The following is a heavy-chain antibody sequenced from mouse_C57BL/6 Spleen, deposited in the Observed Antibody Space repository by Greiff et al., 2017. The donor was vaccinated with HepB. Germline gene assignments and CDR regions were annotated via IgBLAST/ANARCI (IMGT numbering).Heavy chain of an antibody. J-gene: IGHJ4*01. CDR3: AISRYDDAMDY. Sequence: VQLQQSGPELVKPGASVKISCKASGYSFTGYYMNWVKQSPEKSLEWIGEINPSTGGTTYNQKFKAKATLTADKSSSTAYMQLKSLTSEDSAVYYCAISRYDDAMDYWGQGTSVTVSS. CDR1: GYSFTGYY. D-gene: IGHD2-12*01. V-gene: IGHV1-42*01. CDR2: INPSTGGT.